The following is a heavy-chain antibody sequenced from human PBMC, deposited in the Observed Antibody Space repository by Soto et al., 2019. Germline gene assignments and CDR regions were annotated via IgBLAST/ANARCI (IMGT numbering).Heavy chain of an antibody. J-gene: IGHJ6*02. V-gene: IGHV4-4*07. Sequence: QVQLQESGPGLVKPSETLSLTCTVSGGSISSYYWSWTRQPAGKGLEWIGRSYTRGSTNYNPSLKRRVTMSLDTSKNQFALTLSSVTAADTAVYYCARDRGPGYYDSSGYYYDYYGMDVWGQGTTVTVSS. CDR2: SYTRGST. CDR1: GGSISSYY. D-gene: IGHD3-22*01. CDR3: ARDRGPGYYDSSGYYYDYYGMDV.